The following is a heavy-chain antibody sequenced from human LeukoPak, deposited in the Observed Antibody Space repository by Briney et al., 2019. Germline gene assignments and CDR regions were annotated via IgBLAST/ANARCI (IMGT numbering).Heavy chain of an antibody. D-gene: IGHD3-10*01. CDR1: GGSINSFNYY. V-gene: IGHV4-39*07. CDR3: AKSNGYGLVDI. Sequence: SETLSPPCTVSGGSINSFNYYLGWVRPPPGEGLGWIGNIFYSGSTYYSPSLKRRVTISLDTSRNQFSLKLNSVTAADTAVYYCAKSNGYGLVDIWGQGTVVTVSS. CDR2: IFYSGST. J-gene: IGHJ3*02.